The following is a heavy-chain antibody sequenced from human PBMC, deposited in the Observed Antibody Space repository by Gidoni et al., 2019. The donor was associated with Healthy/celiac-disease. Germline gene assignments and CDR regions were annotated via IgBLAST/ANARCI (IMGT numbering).Heavy chain of an antibody. CDR1: GFTFSCYA. Sequence: EVQLLVHGGGLVQPGGSLRLSCAASGFTFSCYAMNWVRQAPGQGLVWVSAVSGSDGGTYYADSVNSRFTTSRDDTNNTLYLQMISLRAEDTAVYYCAGRGIAAAGTGFFDYWGQGTLVTVSS. CDR2: VSGSDGGT. CDR3: AGRGIAAAGTGFFDY. D-gene: IGHD6-13*01. J-gene: IGHJ4*02. V-gene: IGHV3-23*01.